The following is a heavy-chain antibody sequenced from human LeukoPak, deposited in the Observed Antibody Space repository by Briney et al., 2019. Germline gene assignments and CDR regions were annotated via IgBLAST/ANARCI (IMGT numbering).Heavy chain of an antibody. J-gene: IGHJ5*02. D-gene: IGHD3-9*01. CDR1: GYTFTRNY. CDR3: ARDHLTDNWFDP. CDR2: ISPSGSST. V-gene: IGHV1-46*01. Sequence: ASVKVSCKASGYTFTRNYMHWVRQAPGQGLEWMGVISPSGSSTSYAQKFQGRVTMTRDTSTSTAYMELRSLRSDDTAVYYCARDHLTDNWFDPWGQGTLVTVSS.